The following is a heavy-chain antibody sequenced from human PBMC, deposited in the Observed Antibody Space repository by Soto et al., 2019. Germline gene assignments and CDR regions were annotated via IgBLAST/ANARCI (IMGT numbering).Heavy chain of an antibody. CDR3: ARGGLYLYS. D-gene: IGHD3-16*01. Sequence: LRLPCATFGFXFGGYSIDLFRQTPGKGLVWVSRINSDGSSTYYADSVTGRFTISRDNAKNTLYLQMNSLRAVFTGVYYCARGGLYLYSWAQGSLFTASS. J-gene: IGHJ4*01. CDR1: GFXFGGYS. V-gene: IGHV3-74*01. CDR2: INSDGSST.